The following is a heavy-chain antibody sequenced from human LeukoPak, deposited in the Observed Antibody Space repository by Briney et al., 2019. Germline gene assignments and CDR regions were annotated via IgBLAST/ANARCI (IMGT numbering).Heavy chain of an antibody. CDR3: ARDLVEMATISLDGAFDI. V-gene: IGHV1-2*02. CDR1: GYTFTGYY. CDR2: INPNSGGT. Sequence: ASVKVSCKASGYTFTGYYMHWVRQAPGQGLEWMGWINPNSGGTNYAQKLQGRVTMTTDTSTSTAYMELRSLRSDDTAVYYCARDLVEMATISLDGAFDIWGQGTMVTVSS. J-gene: IGHJ3*02. D-gene: IGHD5-24*01.